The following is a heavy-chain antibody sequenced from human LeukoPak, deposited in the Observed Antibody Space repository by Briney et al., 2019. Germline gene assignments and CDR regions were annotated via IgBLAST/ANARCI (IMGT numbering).Heavy chain of an antibody. J-gene: IGHJ4*02. Sequence: GGSLRLSCAASGFTVSSNYMSWVRQAPGKGLEWVSIIYSDGSTYYRDSVKGRFTISRDNFKNTLYLQMNSLRAEDTAVYYCAREGLRLGALSLYIDSWGQGTLVTVSS. CDR1: GFTVSSNY. CDR3: AREGLRLGALSLYIDS. D-gene: IGHD3-16*02. V-gene: IGHV3-66*01. CDR2: IYSDGST.